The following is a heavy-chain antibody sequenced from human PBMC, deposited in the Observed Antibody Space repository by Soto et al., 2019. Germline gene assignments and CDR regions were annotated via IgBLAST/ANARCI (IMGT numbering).Heavy chain of an antibody. CDR3: ARDLYNWNSMGYYGMDV. CDR1: GFTFSSYD. CDR2: IGTAGDP. Sequence: GGSLRLSCAASGFTFSSYDMHWVRQATGKGLEWVSAIGTAGDPYYPGSVKGRLTISRENAKNSLYLQMNSLRAGDTAVYYCARDLYNWNSMGYYGMDVWGQGTTVTVSS. D-gene: IGHD1-7*01. J-gene: IGHJ6*02. V-gene: IGHV3-13*05.